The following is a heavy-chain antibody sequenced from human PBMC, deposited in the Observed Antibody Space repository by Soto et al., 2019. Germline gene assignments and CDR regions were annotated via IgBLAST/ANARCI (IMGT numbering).Heavy chain of an antibody. CDR1: GGSISSGGYY. Sequence: SETLSLACTVSGGSISSGGYYWSWIRQHPGKGLEWIGYIYYSGSTYYNPSLKSRVTISVDTSKNQFSLKLSSVTAADTAVYYCARDGPGYGDYAVYWGQGTLVTVSS. D-gene: IGHD4-17*01. CDR3: ARDGPGYGDYAVY. J-gene: IGHJ4*02. V-gene: IGHV4-31*03. CDR2: IYYSGST.